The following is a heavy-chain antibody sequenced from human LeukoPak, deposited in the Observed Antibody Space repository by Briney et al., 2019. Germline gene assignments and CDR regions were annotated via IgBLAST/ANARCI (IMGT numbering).Heavy chain of an antibody. D-gene: IGHD4-17*01. CDR1: GFTFSSYA. CDR2: ISASGGST. J-gene: IGHJ4*02. Sequence: GGSLRLSCAASGFTFSSYAMSWVRQAPGNGLEWVSTISASGGSTYYADSVKGRFTISRDNSKNTLYLQMNSLRAEDTAVYYCARGAGSTVTTIDYWGQGTLVTVSS. CDR3: ARGAGSTVTTIDY. V-gene: IGHV3-23*01.